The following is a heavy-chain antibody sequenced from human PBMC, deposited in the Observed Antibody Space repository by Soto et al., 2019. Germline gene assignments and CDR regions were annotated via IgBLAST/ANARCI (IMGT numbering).Heavy chain of an antibody. CDR3: AKDLSYYDFWSGYYPDYYFDY. V-gene: IGHV3-30*18. CDR2: ISYDGSNK. CDR1: GFTFSSYG. J-gene: IGHJ4*02. D-gene: IGHD3-3*01. Sequence: QVQLVESGGGVVQPGRSLRLSCAASGFTFSSYGMHWVRQAPGKGLEWVAVISYDGSNKYYADSVKGRFTISRDSSKNTLYLQMNSLRAEDTAVYYCAKDLSYYDFWSGYYPDYYFDYWGQGTLVTVSS.